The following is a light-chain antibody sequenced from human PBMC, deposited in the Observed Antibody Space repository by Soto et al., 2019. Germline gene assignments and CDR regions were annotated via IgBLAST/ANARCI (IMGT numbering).Light chain of an antibody. Sequence: QSVLTQPASVSGSPGQSITLSCTGTTSDVGGYHFVSWYQQHPGKAPKLMIYEVTNRPSGVSDRFSGSKSGNTASLTISGLQAEDEADYYCYSYTTTSTYLFGSGTKVTVL. CDR2: EVT. CDR1: TSDVGGYHF. V-gene: IGLV2-14*01. J-gene: IGLJ1*01. CDR3: YSYTTTSTYL.